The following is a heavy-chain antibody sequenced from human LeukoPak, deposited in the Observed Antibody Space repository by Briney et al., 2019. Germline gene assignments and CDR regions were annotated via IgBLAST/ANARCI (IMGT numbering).Heavy chain of an antibody. CDR3: ARDQDTIGYGENLY. D-gene: IGHD4-17*01. J-gene: IGHJ4*02. Sequence: GASVKVSCKASGYTFTGYYMHWVRQAPGQGLEWMGRINPNSGGTNYAQKFQGRVTMTRDTSTSTVYMELSSLRSEDTAVYYCARDQDTIGYGENLYCGQGVLVTVSS. CDR2: INPNSGGT. V-gene: IGHV1-2*06. CDR1: GYTFTGYY.